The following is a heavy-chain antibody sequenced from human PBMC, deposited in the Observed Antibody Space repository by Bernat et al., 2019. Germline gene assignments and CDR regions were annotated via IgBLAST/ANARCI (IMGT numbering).Heavy chain of an antibody. Sequence: QITLKESGPTLVKPSQTLTLTCTFSGFSLSTSGVGVGWIRQPPGKALEWLALIFLNGHTPYNPSLMSRLSITKDTSTGEVVLTMTNMDTADTATYYCAPRRGEHWSGGYFDLWGQGTLVTVAA. CDR2: IFLNGHT. CDR1: GFSLSTSGVG. V-gene: IGHV2-5*01. D-gene: IGHD1-26*01. J-gene: IGHJ4*02. CDR3: APRRGEHWSGGYFDL.